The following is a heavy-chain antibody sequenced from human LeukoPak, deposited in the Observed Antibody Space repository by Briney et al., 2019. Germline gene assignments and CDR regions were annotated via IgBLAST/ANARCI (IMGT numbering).Heavy chain of an antibody. D-gene: IGHD6-13*01. V-gene: IGHV3-53*01. CDR2: IYSDGST. CDR1: GFTVSSNY. J-gene: IGHJ4*02. CDR3: ARGIAAAGTALYN. Sequence: GGSLRLSCAASGFTVSSNYMSWVRQAPGKGLEWVSTIYSDGSTYYADSVKGRFTISRDQSKNTLSLQINSLRAEDTAVYYCARGIAAAGTALYNWGQGTLLTVSS.